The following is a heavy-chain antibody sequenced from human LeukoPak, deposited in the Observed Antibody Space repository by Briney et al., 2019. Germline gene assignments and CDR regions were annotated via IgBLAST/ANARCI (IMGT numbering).Heavy chain of an antibody. J-gene: IGHJ4*02. CDR1: GFTFRSYG. V-gene: IGHV3-33*01. Sequence: GGSLRLSCAASGFTFRSYGMHWVRQAPGKGLEWVAVIWYDGSNKYYADSVKGRFTISRDNSKNTLYLQMNSLRAEDTAVYYCARDGKSDFFDYWGLGTLVTVSS. CDR2: IWYDGSNK. CDR3: ARDGKSDFFDY.